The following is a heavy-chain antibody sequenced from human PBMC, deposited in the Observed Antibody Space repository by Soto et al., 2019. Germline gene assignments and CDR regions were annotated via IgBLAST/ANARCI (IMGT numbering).Heavy chain of an antibody. V-gene: IGHV1-46*03. CDR1: GYTFTSYY. J-gene: IGHJ3*02. D-gene: IGHD6-13*01. Sequence: ASVKVSCKASGYTFTSYYMHWVRQAPGQGLEWMGIINPSGGSTSYAQKFQGRVTMTRDTSTSTVYMELSSLRSEDTAVYYCAREVYSADENDAFDISGHGTMVTVSS. CDR3: AREVYSADENDAFDI. CDR2: INPSGGST.